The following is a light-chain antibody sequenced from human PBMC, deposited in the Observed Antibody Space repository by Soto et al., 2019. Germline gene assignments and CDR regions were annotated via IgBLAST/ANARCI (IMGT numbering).Light chain of an antibody. V-gene: IGLV2-14*01. CDR2: DVS. CDR3: SSYTGSDSLEV. J-gene: IGLJ1*01. Sequence: QSALTQPASVSGSPGQSITISCTGTSSDVGGYNYVSWYQQHPGKAPKLIIYDVSNRPSGVSDRFSGSKSGNTASLTISGLQAEEEADYYCSSYTGSDSLEVFGTGTKLTVL. CDR1: SSDVGGYNY.